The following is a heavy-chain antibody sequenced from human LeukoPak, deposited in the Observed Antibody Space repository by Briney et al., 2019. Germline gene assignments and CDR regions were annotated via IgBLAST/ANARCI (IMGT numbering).Heavy chain of an antibody. CDR1: EYTFTSYD. Sequence: ASVKVSCKASEYTFTSYDINWVRQATGQGLEWMGWVNPNSGNTGYAQKFQGRVTMTRDTSINTAYMELSSLRSEDTAVYYCARVPSLGYCSGGSCYRFDYWGQGSLVSVSS. CDR2: VNPNSGNT. V-gene: IGHV1-8*01. D-gene: IGHD2-15*01. CDR3: ARVPSLGYCSGGSCYRFDY. J-gene: IGHJ4*02.